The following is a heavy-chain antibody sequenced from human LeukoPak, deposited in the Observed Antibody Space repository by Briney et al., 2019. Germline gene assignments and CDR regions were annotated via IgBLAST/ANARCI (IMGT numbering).Heavy chain of an antibody. Sequence: PGGSLRLSCAASGFTVSSNYMSWVRQAPGKGLEWVSIIYSGGSTYYADSVKGRFTISRDNSKNTLYLQMNSLRAEDTAVYYCAKVRGGSYYYFDLWGRGTLVTVSS. J-gene: IGHJ2*01. CDR3: AKVRGGSYYYFDL. V-gene: IGHV3-53*01. CDR1: GFTVSSNY. D-gene: IGHD3-22*01. CDR2: IYSGGST.